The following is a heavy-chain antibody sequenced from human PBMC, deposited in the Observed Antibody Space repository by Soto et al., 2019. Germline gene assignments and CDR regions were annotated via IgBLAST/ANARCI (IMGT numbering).Heavy chain of an antibody. J-gene: IGHJ4*02. CDR1: GYTFTGYY. V-gene: IGHV1-2*02. CDR2: ISPKSGGT. D-gene: IGHD1-7*01. CDR3: GRGRSGELVVFY. Sequence: QVQLVQSGAEVKESGASVKVSCKASGYTFTGYYIHWVRQAPGQGFEWVGEISPKSGGTRYAQKFQGRVTMTKDTSITTVYMELSKLSADDTAVYYCGRGRSGELVVFYWGQGTLVTVHS.